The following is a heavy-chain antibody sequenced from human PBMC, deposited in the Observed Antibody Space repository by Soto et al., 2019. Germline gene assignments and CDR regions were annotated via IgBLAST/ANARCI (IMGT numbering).Heavy chain of an antibody. CDR1: GFTFSSYS. CDR3: ARLPGGNPYYYYGMDV. J-gene: IGHJ6*02. V-gene: IGHV3-21*01. Sequence: GGSLRLFCAASGFTFSSYSMNWVRQAPGKGLEWVSSISSSSSYIYYADSVKGRFTISRDNAKNSLYLQMNSLRAEDTAVYYCARLPGGNPYYYYGMDVWGQGTTVTVS. CDR2: ISSSSSYI. D-gene: IGHD2-15*01.